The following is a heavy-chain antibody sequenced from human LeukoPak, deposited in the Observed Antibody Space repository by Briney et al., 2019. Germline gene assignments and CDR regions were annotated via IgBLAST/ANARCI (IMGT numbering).Heavy chain of an antibody. CDR3: AREASLTYYDFWSGHYSGGGYFDY. J-gene: IGHJ4*02. D-gene: IGHD3-3*01. CDR2: ISAYNGNT. CDR1: GYTFTSYG. Sequence: ASVKVSCKASGYTFTSYGISWVRQAPGQGLEWMGWISAYNGNTNYAQKLQGRVTMTTDTSTSTAYMELRSLRSDDTAVYYCAREASLTYYDFWSGHYSGGGYFDYWGQGTLVTVSS. V-gene: IGHV1-18*01.